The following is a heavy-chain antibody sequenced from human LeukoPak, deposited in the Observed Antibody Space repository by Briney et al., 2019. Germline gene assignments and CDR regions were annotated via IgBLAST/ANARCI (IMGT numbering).Heavy chain of an antibody. Sequence: PSETLSLTCTVSGGSISSYYWGWIRQPPGQGLEWIGSIYYSGSTYYNPSLKSRVTISVNTSKNQFSLKLSSVTAADTAVYYCARLRDTDIDYWGQGTRVTVSS. CDR2: IYYSGST. CDR3: ARLRDTDIDY. CDR1: GGSISSYY. V-gene: IGHV4-39*01. D-gene: IGHD5-18*01. J-gene: IGHJ4*02.